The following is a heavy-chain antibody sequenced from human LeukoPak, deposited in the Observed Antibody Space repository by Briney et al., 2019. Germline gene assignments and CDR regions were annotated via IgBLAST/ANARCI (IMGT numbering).Heavy chain of an antibody. CDR2: IYYSGNT. Sequence: SETLSLTCTVSGGSISSSSYYWGWIRQPPGKGLEWIGSIYYSGNTYFNPSLKSRVTISVDTSKNQFALKLSSVTAADTTFYCCARHSNGYFDYWGQGTLVTVSS. V-gene: IGHV4-39*01. CDR3: ARHSNGYFDY. CDR1: GGSISSSSYY. J-gene: IGHJ4*02. D-gene: IGHD3-22*01.